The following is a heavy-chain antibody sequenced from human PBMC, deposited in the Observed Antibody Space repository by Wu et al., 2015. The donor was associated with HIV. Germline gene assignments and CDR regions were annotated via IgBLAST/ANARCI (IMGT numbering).Heavy chain of an antibody. V-gene: IGHV1-18*01. CDR2: ISPYNGNT. CDR1: DYTFITYG. CDR3: ARGGNXRAQLVLYYFDY. D-gene: IGHD3-10*02. J-gene: IGHJ4*01. Sequence: QVYLVQSGGEVKKPGASVKVSCKASDYTFITYGLSWVRQAPGQGLEWMGWISPYNGNTDVAQKFQGRVTMTTDTSTKTAYMELRSLRSDDTAIYFCARGGNXRAQLVLYYFDYWGQERWSPSPQ.